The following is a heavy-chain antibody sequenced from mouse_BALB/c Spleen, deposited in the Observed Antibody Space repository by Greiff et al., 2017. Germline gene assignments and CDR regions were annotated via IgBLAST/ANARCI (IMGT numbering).Heavy chain of an antibody. CDR2: INPYYGST. Sequence: EVQLQQTGPELVKPGASVKISCKASGYSFTDYIMLWVKQSHGKSLEWIGNINPYYGSTSYNLKFKGKATLTVDKSSSTAYMQLNSLTSEDSAVYYCAREGIGNWAMDYWGQGTSVTVSS. CDR3: AREGIGNWAMDY. V-gene: IGHV1-39*01. CDR1: GYSFTDYI. D-gene: IGHD2-14*01. J-gene: IGHJ4*01.